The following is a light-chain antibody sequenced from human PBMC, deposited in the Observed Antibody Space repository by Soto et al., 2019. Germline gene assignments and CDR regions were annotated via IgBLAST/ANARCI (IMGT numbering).Light chain of an antibody. CDR3: QQSYSTPWT. V-gene: IGKV1-39*01. CDR1: QSISSY. Sequence: DIQMTQSPSSLSASVGDRVTITCRASQSISSYLNWDQQQPGKAPKLLIYAASSLQSGVTSRFSGSGSGTDFTLTSSSLQAEDCATYYCQQSYSTPWTFGQGTKVEIK. CDR2: AAS. J-gene: IGKJ1*01.